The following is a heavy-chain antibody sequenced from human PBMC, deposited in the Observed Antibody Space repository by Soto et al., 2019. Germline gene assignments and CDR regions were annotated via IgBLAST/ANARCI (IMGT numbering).Heavy chain of an antibody. J-gene: IGHJ4*02. CDR2: IIPIFKTP. D-gene: IGHD1-26*01. CDR3: ARGAYRGGSTFDY. CDR1: GGTFSSYT. Sequence: QVQLVQSGAEVKKPGSSVMVSCKASGGTFSSYTFSWVRQAPGQGLEWMGGIIPIFKTPHYARKFQGRVTITADDATSTAYMEMSSLRYEDTAVYYCARGAYRGGSTFDYWGQGTLVTVSS. V-gene: IGHV1-69*01.